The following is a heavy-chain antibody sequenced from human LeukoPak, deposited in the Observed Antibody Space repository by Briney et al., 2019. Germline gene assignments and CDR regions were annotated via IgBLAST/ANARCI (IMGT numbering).Heavy chain of an antibody. CDR1: GGSFSGYY. Sequence: PSETLSLTCAVYGGSFSGYYWSWIRQPPGKGLEWIGEINHSGSTNYNPSLKSRVTISVDASKSQFSLKLTSVTAADTAVYYCARGRDGDYAPYHYYGMDVWGQGTTVTVSS. CDR3: ARGRDGDYAPYHYYGMDV. D-gene: IGHD4-17*01. V-gene: IGHV4-34*01. J-gene: IGHJ6*02. CDR2: INHSGST.